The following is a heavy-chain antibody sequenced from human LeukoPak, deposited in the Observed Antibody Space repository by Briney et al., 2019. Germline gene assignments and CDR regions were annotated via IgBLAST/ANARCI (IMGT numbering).Heavy chain of an antibody. D-gene: IGHD3-10*02. CDR3: ARRDAEMFGETPLDY. CDR1: GYKFSGSW. V-gene: IGHV5-51*01. Sequence: GESLKISCKGFGYKFSGSWIAWVRQMPGKGLEWMGIIYPVDSDTRYSPSFQGQVTMSVDKSINTAYLQWSSLKTSDTAMYYCARRDAEMFGETPLDYWRQGTLVTVSS. J-gene: IGHJ4*02. CDR2: IYPVDSDT.